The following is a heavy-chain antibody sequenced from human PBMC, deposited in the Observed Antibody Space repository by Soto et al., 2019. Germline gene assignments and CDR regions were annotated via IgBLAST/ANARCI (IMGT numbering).Heavy chain of an antibody. CDR1: GFTVSSNY. J-gene: IGHJ4*02. V-gene: IGHV3-66*01. D-gene: IGHD2-15*01. Sequence: VQLVESGGGLVQPGGSLRLSCAASGFTVSSNYMSWVRQAPGKGLEWVSVIYSGGSTYYADSVKGRFIISRDDSKNTLFLQMNYLRAEDTAVYYCATAKLLLPWLFDYWGQGTLVTVSS. CDR2: IYSGGST. CDR3: ATAKLLLPWLFDY.